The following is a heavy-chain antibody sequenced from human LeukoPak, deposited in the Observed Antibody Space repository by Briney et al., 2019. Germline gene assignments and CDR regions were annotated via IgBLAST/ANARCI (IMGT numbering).Heavy chain of an antibody. CDR1: GFTFIAYC. J-gene: IGHJ5*02. D-gene: IGHD6-19*01. Sequence: GGSLRLSCTASGFTFIAYCMRWVRQAPGQGPEWVANIKRDGSEKDYVGSVRGRFTISRDNAKNSLYLQMDSLRVEDTVIYYCARGSSGWNADHWGQGTLVTVSS. CDR2: IKRDGSEK. V-gene: IGHV3-7*02. CDR3: ARGSSGWNADH.